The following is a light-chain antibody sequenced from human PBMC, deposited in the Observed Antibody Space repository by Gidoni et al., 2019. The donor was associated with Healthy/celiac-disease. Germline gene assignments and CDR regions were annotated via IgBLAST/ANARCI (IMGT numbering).Light chain of an antibody. CDR3: AAWDDSLNGRYV. CDR1: SSNIGSNT. J-gene: IGLJ1*01. CDR2: SNN. V-gene: IGLV1-44*01. Sequence: QSVLTQPPSASGTPGQRVTISCSGSSSNIGSNTVNWYQPLPGTAPKLLIYSNNQRPSGVPDRFSASKSGTSASLAISGLQSEDEAYYYCAAWDDSLNGRYVFGTGTKVTVL.